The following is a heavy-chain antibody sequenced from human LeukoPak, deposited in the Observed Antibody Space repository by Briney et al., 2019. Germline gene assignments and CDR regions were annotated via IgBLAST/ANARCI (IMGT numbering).Heavy chain of an antibody. V-gene: IGHV3-11*05. Sequence: PGGSLRLSCAASGFTFSDHYMSWIRQAPGKGLEWVSYISSSSRYTNYADSVKGRFTISRDNAKNSLYLQMNSLRAEDTAVYYCAREIRVATAIGQGRPDYFDYWGQGTLVTASS. CDR3: AREIRVATAIGQGRPDYFDY. J-gene: IGHJ4*02. CDR1: GFTFSDHY. CDR2: ISSSSRYT. D-gene: IGHD2-21*02.